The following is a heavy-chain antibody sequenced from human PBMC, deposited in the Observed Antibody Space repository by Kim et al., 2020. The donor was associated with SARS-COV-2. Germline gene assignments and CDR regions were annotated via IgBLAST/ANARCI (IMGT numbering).Heavy chain of an antibody. D-gene: IGHD3-10*01. V-gene: IGHV3-23*01. J-gene: IGHJ6*02. CDR3: ATRVSMASVTGDGMDV. Sequence: GKGRFTLSRDDSRKTLYLQMNSLKPEDTAVYYCATRVSMASVTGDGMDVWGQGTTVTVSS.